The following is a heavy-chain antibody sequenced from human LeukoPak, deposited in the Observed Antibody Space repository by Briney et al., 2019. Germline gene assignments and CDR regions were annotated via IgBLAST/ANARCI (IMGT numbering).Heavy chain of an antibody. CDR2: IYYSGST. CDR1: GGSISSYY. J-gene: IGHJ6*02. D-gene: IGHD2-2*01. CDR3: ARLSRTSWLYYYYYGMDV. V-gene: IGHV4-59*08. Sequence: SETLSLTCTVSGGSISSYYWSWIRQPPGKGLEWIGYIYYSGSTNYNPSLKSRVTISVDTSKNQFSLKLSSVTAADTAVYYCARLSRTSWLYYYYYGMDVWGQGTTVTVSS.